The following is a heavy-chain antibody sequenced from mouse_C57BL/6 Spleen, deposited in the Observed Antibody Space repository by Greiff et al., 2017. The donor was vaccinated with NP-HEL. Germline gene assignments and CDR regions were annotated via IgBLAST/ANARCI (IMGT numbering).Heavy chain of an antibody. D-gene: IGHD3-2*02. CDR2: IHPNSGST. CDR1: GYTFTSYW. CDR3: ATAQASGYFAY. V-gene: IGHV1-64*01. Sequence: VQLQQPGAELVKPGASVKLSCKASGYTFTSYWMHWVKQRPGQGLEWIGMIHPNSGSTNYNEKFKSKATLTVDKSSSTAYMQLSSLTSEDSSVYYCATAQASGYFAYWGQGTTLTVSS. J-gene: IGHJ2*01.